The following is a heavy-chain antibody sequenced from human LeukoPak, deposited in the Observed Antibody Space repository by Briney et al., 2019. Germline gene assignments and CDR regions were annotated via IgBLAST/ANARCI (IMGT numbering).Heavy chain of an antibody. CDR2: ISSSSSYI. Sequence: PGGSLRLSCAASGFTFSSYSMNWVRQAPGKGLEWVSSISSSSSYIYYADSVKGRFTISRDNAKNSLYLQMNGLRAEDTAVYYCARVLAGIAAADFDYWGQGTLVTVSS. D-gene: IGHD6-13*01. CDR3: ARVLAGIAAADFDY. J-gene: IGHJ4*02. CDR1: GFTFSSYS. V-gene: IGHV3-21*01.